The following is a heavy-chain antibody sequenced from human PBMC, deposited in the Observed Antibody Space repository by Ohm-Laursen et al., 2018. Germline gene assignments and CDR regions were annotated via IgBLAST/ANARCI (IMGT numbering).Heavy chain of an antibody. J-gene: IGHJ3*02. CDR2: INPNRGGT. CDR3: ARLMTTVIDDFDI. V-gene: IGHV1-2*02. D-gene: IGHD4-17*01. CDR1: GYTFTGYY. Sequence: ASVKVSCKASGYTFTGYYMQWVRQAPGQGLEWMGWINPNRGGTNYAQKFQGRVTMTRDTSISTAYMELSRLRSDDTAVYYCARLMTTVIDDFDIWGQGTMVTVSS.